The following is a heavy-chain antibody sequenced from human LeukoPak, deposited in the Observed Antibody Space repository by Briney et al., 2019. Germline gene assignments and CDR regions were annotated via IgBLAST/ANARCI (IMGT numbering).Heavy chain of an antibody. CDR2: IYSGGSST. Sequence: EPGGSLRLSRAASGFTVSSNYLSWFRQAPGKGLEWVSVIYSGGSSTSYADSVKGRFTISRDNSKNTLYLQMNSLRAEDTAVYYCATRRTVTTLYDAFDVWGLGTMVTVSS. CDR1: GFTVSSNY. V-gene: IGHV3-66*01. CDR3: ATRRTVTTLYDAFDV. J-gene: IGHJ3*01. D-gene: IGHD4-17*01.